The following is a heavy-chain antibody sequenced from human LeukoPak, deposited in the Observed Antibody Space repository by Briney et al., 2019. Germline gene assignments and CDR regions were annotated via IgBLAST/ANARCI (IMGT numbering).Heavy chain of an antibody. J-gene: IGHJ4*02. CDR1: GYSINSGYH. CDR3: ARGYDSSGYFDY. D-gene: IGHD3-22*01. Sequence: PWETLSLTCIVSGYSINSGYHWGWIRQPPGKGLEWIGSIYHSGSTYYNPSLKSRVTISVDTSKNQFSLKLSSVTAADTAVYYCARGYDSSGYFDYWGQGTLVTVSS. V-gene: IGHV4-38-2*02. CDR2: IYHSGST.